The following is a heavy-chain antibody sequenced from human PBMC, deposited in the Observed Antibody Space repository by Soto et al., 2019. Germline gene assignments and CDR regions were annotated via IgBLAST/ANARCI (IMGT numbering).Heavy chain of an antibody. Sequence: PGGSLRLACAASGFTFSNYSMNWVRQAPGKGLEWVSYISSSSSTIYYADSVKGRFTISRDNAKNSLYLQMNSLRAEDTAVYYCARAFSRYTSSHTYYFHYWGQGTLVTVSS. CDR3: ARAFSRYTSSHTYYFHY. CDR2: ISSSSSTI. CDR1: GFTFSNYS. D-gene: IGHD6-13*01. J-gene: IGHJ4*02. V-gene: IGHV3-48*01.